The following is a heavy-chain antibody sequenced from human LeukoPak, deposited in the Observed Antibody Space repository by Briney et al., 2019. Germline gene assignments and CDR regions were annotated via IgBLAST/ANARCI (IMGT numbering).Heavy chain of an antibody. CDR2: INHSGST. D-gene: IGHD4-23*01. CDR1: GGSFSGYY. Sequence: SETLSLTCAVYGGSFSGYYWSWIRQPPGKGLEWIGEINHSGSTYYNPSLKSRVTISVDTSKNQFSLKLSSVTAADTAVYYCARVGTVVTPAYYFDYWGQGTLVTVSS. CDR3: ARVGTVVTPAYYFDY. V-gene: IGHV4-34*01. J-gene: IGHJ4*02.